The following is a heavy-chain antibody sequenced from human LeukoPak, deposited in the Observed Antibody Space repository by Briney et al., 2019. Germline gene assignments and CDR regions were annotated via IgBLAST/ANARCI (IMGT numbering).Heavy chain of an antibody. CDR1: GYTFTGYY. D-gene: IGHD2-15*01. V-gene: IGHV1-2*02. CDR3: ARGRQVVVAAHYYYYMDV. CDR2: INPNSGGT. Sequence: GASVTVSCKASGYTFTGYYMHWVRQAPGPGREWMGWINPNSGGTNYAQKFQGRVTMTRDTSISTAYMELSRLRSDDTAVYYCARGRQVVVAAHYYYYMDVWGKGTTVTVSS. J-gene: IGHJ6*03.